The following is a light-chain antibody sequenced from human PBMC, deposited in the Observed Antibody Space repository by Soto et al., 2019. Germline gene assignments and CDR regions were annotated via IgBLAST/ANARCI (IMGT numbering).Light chain of an antibody. CDR2: DAS. CDR3: HQYHNFPRT. J-gene: IGKJ1*01. V-gene: IGKV1-5*01. Sequence: DIQMTQSPSTLSAFVGDRVTITCRASQSVSSSLAWYQQKPGKAPKLLIYDASTLESGVPSRFSGSGYGTEFTLTINSLQPGDFATYYCHQYHNFPRTFGQGTKVEI. CDR1: QSVSSS.